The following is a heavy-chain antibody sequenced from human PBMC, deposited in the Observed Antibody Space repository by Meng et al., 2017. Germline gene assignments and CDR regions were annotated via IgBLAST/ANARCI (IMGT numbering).Heavy chain of an antibody. CDR2: IYYSGST. CDR1: GGSISSSSYY. CDR3: AGRAFWTFDI. D-gene: IGHD3-3*01. J-gene: IGHJ3*02. V-gene: IGHV4-39*07. Sequence: LSCTVSGGSISSSSYYWGWIRQPPGKGLEWIGSIYYSGSTYYNPSLKSRVTISVDTSKKQFSLKLSSVTAAETAVYYCAGRAFWTFDIWGQGTMVTVSS.